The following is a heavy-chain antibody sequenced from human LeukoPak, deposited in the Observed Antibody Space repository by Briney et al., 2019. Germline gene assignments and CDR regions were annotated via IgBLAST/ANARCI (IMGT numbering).Heavy chain of an antibody. Sequence: PGRSLRLSCAASGFTFSSYAMHWVRQAPGKGLEWVALISYDGSYKDYADSVKGRFTISRDTSKNTLFLQVISLRAEDTAVYYCARHTYYGSGRHYYYYMDVWGKGTTVTVSS. D-gene: IGHD3-10*01. CDR1: GFTFSSYA. CDR2: ISYDGSYK. CDR3: ARHTYYGSGRHYYYYMDV. V-gene: IGHV3-30*04. J-gene: IGHJ6*03.